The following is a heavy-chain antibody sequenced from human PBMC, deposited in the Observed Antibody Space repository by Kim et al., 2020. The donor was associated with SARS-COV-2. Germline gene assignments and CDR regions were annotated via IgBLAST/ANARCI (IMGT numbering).Heavy chain of an antibody. Sequence: NNNPALKSRVNITVETSKNQLSLKLSAVDTADTAVYYCAKSSTSGGYMDVWGQGTTVTVSS. J-gene: IGHJ6*02. D-gene: IGHD2-2*01. CDR3: AKSSTSGGYMDV. V-gene: IGHV4-4*09.